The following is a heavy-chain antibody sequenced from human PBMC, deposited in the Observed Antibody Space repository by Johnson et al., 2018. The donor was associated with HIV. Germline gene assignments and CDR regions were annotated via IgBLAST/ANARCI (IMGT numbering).Heavy chain of an antibody. Sequence: VQLVESGGGLVQPGGSLRLSCAASGFTVSSNYMSWVRQAPGKGLEWVSVIYSGGSTYYADSVKGRFTISRENAKNSVYLQMNSLRAEDTAAYYCARSYSGNSAFDIWGQGTMVTVSS. V-gene: IGHV3-66*01. CDR1: GFTVSSNY. J-gene: IGHJ3*02. CDR3: ARSYSGNSAFDI. CDR2: IYSGGST. D-gene: IGHD1-26*01.